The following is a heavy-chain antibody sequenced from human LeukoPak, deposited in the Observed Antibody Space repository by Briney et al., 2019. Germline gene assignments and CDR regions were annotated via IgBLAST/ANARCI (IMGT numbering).Heavy chain of an antibody. V-gene: IGHV3-48*02. CDR3: ARSTGFSLDY. D-gene: IGHD2-8*02. CDR1: GFTFSSYS. Sequence: GGSLRLSCAASGFTFSSYSMNWVRQAPGKGLEWVSFVISSSSTIYYADSVKGRFTISRDNAENSLYLQMNSLRDEDTAVYYCARSTGFSLDYWGQGTLVTVSS. CDR2: VISSSSTI. J-gene: IGHJ4*02.